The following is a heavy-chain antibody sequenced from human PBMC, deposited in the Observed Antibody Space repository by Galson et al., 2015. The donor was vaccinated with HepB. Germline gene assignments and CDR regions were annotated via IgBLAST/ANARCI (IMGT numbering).Heavy chain of an antibody. Sequence: SLRLSCAVFGFTFNSYSMDWVRQAPGKGLEWVSSISTTSKYTYYAASVKGRFTISRDNAKNSLYMQMNSLTVEDTAVYYCARGGGAADYWGQGTLVTVSS. D-gene: IGHD3-10*01. J-gene: IGHJ4*02. CDR1: GFTFNSYS. CDR2: ISTTSKYT. V-gene: IGHV3-21*01. CDR3: ARGGGAADY.